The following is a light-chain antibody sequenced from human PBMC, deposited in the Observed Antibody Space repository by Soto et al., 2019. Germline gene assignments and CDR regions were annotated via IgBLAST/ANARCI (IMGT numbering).Light chain of an antibody. J-gene: IGKJ1*01. CDR2: GAS. CDR1: QSISSN. Sequence: EIVMTQSPATLSVSPGERATLSCRASQSISSNLAWYQQKPGQAPRLLISGASTRATGIPARFSGSGSGTEFTLTISSLQYEDFAVYYCQQYNNWWTFGPGTKVDIK. V-gene: IGKV3-15*01. CDR3: QQYNNWWT.